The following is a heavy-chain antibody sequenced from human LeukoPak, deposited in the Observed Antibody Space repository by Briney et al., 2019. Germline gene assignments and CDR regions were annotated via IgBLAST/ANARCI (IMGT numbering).Heavy chain of an antibody. CDR1: GYTLTELS. Sequence: ASVKVSCKVSGYTLTELSMHWVRQAPGKGLEWMGGFDPEDGETIYAQKFQGRVTMTEDTSTDTAYMELSSLRSEDTAVYYCGRDSAALAGAYFDYWGQGTLVTVSS. CDR2: FDPEDGET. CDR3: GRDSAALAGAYFDY. J-gene: IGHJ4*02. D-gene: IGHD6-19*01. V-gene: IGHV1-24*01.